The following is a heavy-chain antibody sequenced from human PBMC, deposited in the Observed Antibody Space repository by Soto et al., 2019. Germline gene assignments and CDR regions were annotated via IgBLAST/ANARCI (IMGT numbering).Heavy chain of an antibody. J-gene: IGHJ6*02. CDR2: TYYRSKWYN. CDR1: GDSVSSNSAA. Sequence: SQTLSLTCAISGDSVSSNSAAWNWIRQSPSRGLEWLGRTYYRSKWYNDYAVSVKSRITINPDTSKNQFSLQLNSVTPEDTAVYHCARWVAARPDYYYGMDVWGQGTTVTVSS. CDR3: ARWVAARPDYYYGMDV. V-gene: IGHV6-1*01. D-gene: IGHD6-6*01.